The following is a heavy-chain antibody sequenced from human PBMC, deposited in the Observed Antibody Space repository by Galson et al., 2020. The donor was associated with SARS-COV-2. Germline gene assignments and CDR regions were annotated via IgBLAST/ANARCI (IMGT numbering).Heavy chain of an antibody. CDR3: ARILGSYYGMDV. J-gene: IGHJ6*02. V-gene: IGHV3-11*06. D-gene: IGHD1-26*01. CDR1: GFAFSDYF. Sequence: GESLKISCEASGFAFSDYFMSWIRQAPGKGLEWVSYISGSSSYTNYVDFAKGRFTISRDNAKNSLYLEMSSLRAEDTAVYYCARILGSYYGMDVWGQGTTVTVSS. CDR2: ISGSSSYT.